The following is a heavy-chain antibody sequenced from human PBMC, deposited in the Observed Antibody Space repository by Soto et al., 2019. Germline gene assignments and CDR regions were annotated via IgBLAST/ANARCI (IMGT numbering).Heavy chain of an antibody. CDR2: IIPILGIA. V-gene: IGHV1-69*08. Sequence: QVQLVQSGAEVKKPGSSVKVSCKASGGTFSSYTISWVRQAPGQGLEWMGRIIPILGIANYAQKFQGRVTITADKSTSTDYMELSSLRSEDTAGYYCARESQDSGGSTPMGYWGQGTLVTVSS. J-gene: IGHJ4*02. D-gene: IGHD2-15*01. CDR3: ARESQDSGGSTPMGY. CDR1: GGTFSSYT.